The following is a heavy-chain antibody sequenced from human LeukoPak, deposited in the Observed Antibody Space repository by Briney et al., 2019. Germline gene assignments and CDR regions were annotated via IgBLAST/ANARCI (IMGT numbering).Heavy chain of an antibody. D-gene: IGHD4-11*01. CDR1: GGSISSSSYY. CDR3: ARRRLATVTPDDY. J-gene: IGHJ4*02. Sequence: SETLSLTCTVSGGSISSSSYYWGWIRQPPGKGLEWIGSIYYSGSTYYNPSLKSRVTISVDTSKNQFSLKLSSVTAADTAVYYCARRRLATVTPDDYWGQGTLVTVSS. V-gene: IGHV4-39*01. CDR2: IYYSGST.